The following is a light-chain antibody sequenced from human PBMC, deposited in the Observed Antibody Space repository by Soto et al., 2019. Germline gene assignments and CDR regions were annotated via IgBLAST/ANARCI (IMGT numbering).Light chain of an antibody. J-gene: IGLJ1*01. CDR2: EVS. V-gene: IGLV2-14*01. CDR3: SSYTASNILEV. Sequence: QSVLTQPASVSGSPGQSITISCTGTTSDVGASIYVSWYQQHPGKAPKLMIYEVSNRPSGVSNRFSGSKSGNTASLTISGLQAEDEADYYCSSYTASNILEVFGTGTKVTVL. CDR1: TSDVGASIY.